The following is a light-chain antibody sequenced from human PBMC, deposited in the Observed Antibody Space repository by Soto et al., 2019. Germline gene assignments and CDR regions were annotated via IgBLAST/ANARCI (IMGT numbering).Light chain of an antibody. CDR2: SRN. CDR1: SSNIGSNS. CDR3: LVWDDSLNGYV. J-gene: IGLJ1*01. Sequence: QSVLTQPPSASGTPGQRVTISCSGSSSNIGSNSVNWYQQFPGTAPKLLIYSRNQRPSGVPDRFSGSKSGTSASLAINGLQSEDEDDYYCLVWDDSLNGYVFGTGTKVTVL. V-gene: IGLV1-44*01.